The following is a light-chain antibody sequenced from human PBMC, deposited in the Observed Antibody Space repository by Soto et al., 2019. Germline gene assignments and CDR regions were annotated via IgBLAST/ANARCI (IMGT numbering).Light chain of an antibody. CDR2: DAS. CDR1: QSVSSK. J-gene: IGKJ5*01. Sequence: SPTTLSVYTGERATLSCRASQSVSSKLAWYQHKPGQAPRLLIYDASTRAAAIPARFSGSGSGTDFTLTISSLQSADFAIRYCQQDYTGPVIPFAEGTRLENK. V-gene: IGKV3-15*01. CDR3: QQDYTGPVIP.